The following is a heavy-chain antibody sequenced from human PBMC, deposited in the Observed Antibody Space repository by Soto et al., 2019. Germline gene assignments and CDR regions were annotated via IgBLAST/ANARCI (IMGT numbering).Heavy chain of an antibody. Sequence: EVQLAESGGDLVQPGGSLKLSCRTSGFMFSSYLMSWVRQAPGKGLQWVANINVDGSEEYYVDSVTGRFTISRDNAKNSLYLQMNSLTVEDTAVYYWATYHDYDWQTYRFRYWGQGTLVTVSS. CDR1: GFMFSSYL. D-gene: IGHD3-16*02. J-gene: IGHJ4*02. CDR3: ATYHDYDWQTYRFRY. CDR2: INVDGSEE. V-gene: IGHV3-7*01.